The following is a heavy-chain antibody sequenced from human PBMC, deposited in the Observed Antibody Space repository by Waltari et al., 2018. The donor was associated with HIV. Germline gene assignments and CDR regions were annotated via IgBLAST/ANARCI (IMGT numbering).Heavy chain of an antibody. CDR3: AADRIHYYDSSGYYFSPLEGGY. Sequence: QMQLVQSGPEVKKPGTSVKVSCKASGFTFTSSAVQWVRQARGQRLEWIGRIVVGSGNTNYAQKFQERVTITRDMSTSTAYMELSSLRSEDTAVYYCAADRIHYYDSSGYYFSPLEGGYWGQGTLVTVSS. J-gene: IGHJ4*02. CDR1: GFTFTSSA. CDR2: IVVGSGNT. V-gene: IGHV1-58*01. D-gene: IGHD3-22*01.